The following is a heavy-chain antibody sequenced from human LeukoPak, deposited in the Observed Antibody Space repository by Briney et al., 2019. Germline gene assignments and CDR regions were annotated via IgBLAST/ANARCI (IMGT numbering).Heavy chain of an antibody. CDR1: GYTFTSYY. CDR2: INPSGGST. CDR3: ARVAGGGSYTASEDY. V-gene: IGHV1-46*01. J-gene: IGHJ4*02. D-gene: IGHD1-26*01. Sequence: SVKVSCKASGYTFTSYYMHWVRQAPGQGLEWMGIINPSGGSTSYAQKFQGRVTMTRDTSTSTVYMELSSLRSEDTAVYYCARVAGGGSYTASEDYWGQGTLVTVSS.